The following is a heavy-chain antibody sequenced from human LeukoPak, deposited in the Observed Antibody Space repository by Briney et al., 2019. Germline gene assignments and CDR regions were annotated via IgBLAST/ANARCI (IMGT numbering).Heavy chain of an antibody. CDR2: ISSDGGST. D-gene: IGHD6-19*01. Sequence: GGSLRLSCSASAFTISRYDMHWVRQAPGKGLEYVSTISSDGGSTYYADSVKGRFTISRDTSKNTLYVQMSSLRAEDTAVYYCVRSLGDSSGWYDFWGQGTLVTVSS. J-gene: IGHJ5*01. CDR1: AFTISRYD. V-gene: IGHV3-64*05. CDR3: VRSLGDSSGWYDF.